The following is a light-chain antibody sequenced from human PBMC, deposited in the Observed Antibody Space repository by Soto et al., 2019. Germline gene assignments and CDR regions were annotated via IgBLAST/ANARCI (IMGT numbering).Light chain of an antibody. CDR2: AAS. V-gene: IGKV1-39*01. CDR1: QSISRS. Sequence: DIQMTQSPSSLSASVGDRVTITCRASQSISRSLNWYQQSPGKAPKLLIYAASSLQSGVPSRFSGSGSGTDFTLTISSLQPEDFATYFCQQSYSSPPNTFGGGTKVEIE. CDR3: QQSYSSPPNT. J-gene: IGKJ4*01.